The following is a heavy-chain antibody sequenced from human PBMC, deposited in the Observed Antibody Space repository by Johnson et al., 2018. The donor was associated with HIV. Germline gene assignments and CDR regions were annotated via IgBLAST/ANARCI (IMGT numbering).Heavy chain of an antibody. CDR3: TRGPRNPGLDAFHI. V-gene: IGHV3-23*04. CDR2: ISGSGGST. Sequence: EVQLVESGGGLVQPGGSLRLSCAASGFTFSSYAMSWVRQAPGKGLVWVSAISGSGGSTYYADSVKGRFTISRDNSKNTLYLQMNSLKTEDTAVYYCTRGPRNPGLDAFHIWGQGTMVTVSS. J-gene: IGHJ3*02. CDR1: GFTFSSYA. D-gene: IGHD1-14*01.